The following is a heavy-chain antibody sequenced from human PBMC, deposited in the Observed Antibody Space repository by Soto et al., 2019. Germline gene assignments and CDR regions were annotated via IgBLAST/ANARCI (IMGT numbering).Heavy chain of an antibody. CDR3: ARDFRRGDWFDP. Sequence: SETLSLTCTVTDYSITSHSYYWSWIRQPPGKGLEWIGYIYYSGSTNYNPSLKSRVTISVDTSKNQFSLKLSSVTAADTAVYYCARDFRRGDWFDPWGQGTLVTVSS. J-gene: IGHJ5*02. D-gene: IGHD3-10*01. V-gene: IGHV4-61*01. CDR2: IYYSGST. CDR1: DYSITSHSYY.